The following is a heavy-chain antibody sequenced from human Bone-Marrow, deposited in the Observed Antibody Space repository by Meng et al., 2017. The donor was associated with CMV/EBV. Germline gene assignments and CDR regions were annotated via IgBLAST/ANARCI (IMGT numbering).Heavy chain of an antibody. V-gene: IGHV4-31*02. J-gene: IGHJ5*02. CDR3: ARVKYCSSTSCYFGWFDP. CDR2: IYYSGST. D-gene: IGHD2-2*01. Sequence: SISRGGYSWSWLRQPPGKGLEWIGYIYYSGSTYYNPSLKSRVTISVDTSKNQFSLKLSSVTAADTAVYYCARVKYCSSTSCYFGWFDPWGQGTLVTVSS. CDR1: SISRGGYS.